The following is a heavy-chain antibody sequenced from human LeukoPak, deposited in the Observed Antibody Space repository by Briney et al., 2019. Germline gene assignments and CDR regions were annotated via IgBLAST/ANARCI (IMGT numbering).Heavy chain of an antibody. CDR2: IYSGGST. J-gene: IGHJ4*02. V-gene: IGHV3-66*02. CDR1: GFTVSSNY. CDR3: ARDQAGRYYFDY. Sequence: GGSLRLSCAASGFTVSSNYMSWVRQAPGKGLEWVSVIYSGGSTYYADSVKGRFTISRDNSKNTLYLQMNSLRAEDTAVYYCARDQAGRYYFDYWGQGTLVTVPS. D-gene: IGHD6-19*01.